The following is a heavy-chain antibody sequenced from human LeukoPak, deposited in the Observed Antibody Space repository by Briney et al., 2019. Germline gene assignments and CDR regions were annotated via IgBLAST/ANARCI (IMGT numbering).Heavy chain of an antibody. V-gene: IGHV3-30-3*01. CDR1: GFTFSSYA. D-gene: IGHD6-13*01. J-gene: IGHJ4*02. CDR3: ASSLSSSWVY. CDR2: ISYDGSNK. Sequence: GGSLRLSCAASGFTFSSYAMHWVRQAPGKGLEWVAVISYDGSNKYYADSVKGRFTISGDNSKNTLYLQMNSLRAEDTAVYYCASSLSSSWVYWGQGTLVTVSS.